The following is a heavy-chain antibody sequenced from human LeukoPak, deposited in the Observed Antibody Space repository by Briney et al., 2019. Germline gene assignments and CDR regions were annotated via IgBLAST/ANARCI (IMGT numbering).Heavy chain of an antibody. D-gene: IGHD1-1*01. V-gene: IGHV4-31*03. J-gene: IGHJ4*02. CDR3: ARSPGIWNEYGRLEY. Sequence: SETLSLTCTVSGDSISSGGHYWNWLRQRPGKGLEWIGYIFYTGSAYYNPSLKSRVTISVDTSKNQFSLKLSSVTAADTAVYYCARSPGIWNEYGRLEYWGQGALVTVSS. CDR2: IFYTGSA. CDR1: GDSISSGGHY.